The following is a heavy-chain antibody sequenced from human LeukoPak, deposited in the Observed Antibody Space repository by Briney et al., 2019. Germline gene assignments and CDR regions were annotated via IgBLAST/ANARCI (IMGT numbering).Heavy chain of an antibody. Sequence: ASVKVSCKASGYTFTAYFMHWVRQAPGQGLEWMGWISAYNGNTNYAQKLQGRVTMTTDTSTSTAYMELRSLRSDDTAVYYCARVPYDSSGYYYFDYWGQGTLVTVSS. CDR3: ARVPYDSSGYYYFDY. D-gene: IGHD3-22*01. V-gene: IGHV1-18*04. CDR2: ISAYNGNT. J-gene: IGHJ4*02. CDR1: GYTFTAYF.